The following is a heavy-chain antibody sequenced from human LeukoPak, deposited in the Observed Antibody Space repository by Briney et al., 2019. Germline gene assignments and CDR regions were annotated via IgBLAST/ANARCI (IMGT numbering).Heavy chain of an antibody. J-gene: IGHJ4*02. D-gene: IGHD3-22*01. V-gene: IGHV4-34*01. Sequence: SETLSLTCAVYGGTFSGYYWSWIRQPPGKGLEWIGEINHSGSTNYNPSLKSRVTISVDTSKNQFSLKLSSVTAADTAVYYCARARYYDSSGYYYWGQGTLVTVSS. CDR1: GGTFSGYY. CDR3: ARARYYDSSGYYY. CDR2: INHSGST.